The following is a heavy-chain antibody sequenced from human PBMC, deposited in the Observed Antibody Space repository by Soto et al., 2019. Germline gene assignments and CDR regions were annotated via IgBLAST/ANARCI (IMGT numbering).Heavy chain of an antibody. J-gene: IGHJ3*02. V-gene: IGHV1-8*01. CDR2: MNPNSGNT. Sequence: GASVKVSCKASGYTFTSYDINWVRQATGQGLEWMGWMNPNSGNTGYAQKFQGRVTMTRNTSISTAYMELSSLRSEDTAVYYCASSDRTGGQHITYAFGIWGQGTMVTVSS. D-gene: IGHD3-9*01. CDR1: GYTFTSYD. CDR3: ASSDRTGGQHITYAFGI.